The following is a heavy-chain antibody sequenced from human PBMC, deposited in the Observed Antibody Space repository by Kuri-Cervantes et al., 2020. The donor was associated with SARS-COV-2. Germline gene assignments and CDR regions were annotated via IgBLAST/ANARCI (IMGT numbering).Heavy chain of an antibody. CDR3: ASRDADNISSDAFDI. V-gene: IGHV4-31*02. Sequence: LSLTCVVSGDSISSSGYYWNWIRQHPGKGLEWIGYVYYSGDTYYNPSLKSRVSISAQTSQNQFSLRLTSVTAADTAVYYCASRDADNISSDAFDIWGQGSMVTVSS. CDR2: VYYSGDT. J-gene: IGHJ3*02. D-gene: IGHD1-1*01. CDR1: GDSISSSGYY.